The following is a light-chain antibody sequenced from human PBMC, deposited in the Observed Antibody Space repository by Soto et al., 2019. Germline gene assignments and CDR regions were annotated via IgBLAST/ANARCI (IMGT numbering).Light chain of an antibody. V-gene: IGKV1-27*01. Sequence: DIQITQSPSSLSASVGDRVTITCRASQDIRNYLVWYQQKPGKVPRILIYTASSLQSGVPSRFSGGGSGTDFTLTIDSLQPEDVATYYCQKYDSAPRTFGQGTKV. CDR3: QKYDSAPRT. CDR2: TAS. J-gene: IGKJ1*01. CDR1: QDIRNY.